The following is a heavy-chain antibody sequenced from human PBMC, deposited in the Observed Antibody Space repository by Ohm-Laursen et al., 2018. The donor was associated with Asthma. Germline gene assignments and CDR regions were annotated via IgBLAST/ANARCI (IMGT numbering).Heavy chain of an antibody. CDR2: ISYDGSNK. CDR3: ARDVMEWYLPAFDF. V-gene: IGHV3-30-3*01. Sequence: SLRLSCAASGFTFSSYAMHWIRQAPGKGLEWVAVISYDGSNKYYADSVKGRFTISRDNSKNTLYLQMNSLRAEDTAVYYCARDVMEWYLPAFDFWGQGTLVTVSS. J-gene: IGHJ4*02. CDR1: GFTFSSYA. D-gene: IGHD3-3*01.